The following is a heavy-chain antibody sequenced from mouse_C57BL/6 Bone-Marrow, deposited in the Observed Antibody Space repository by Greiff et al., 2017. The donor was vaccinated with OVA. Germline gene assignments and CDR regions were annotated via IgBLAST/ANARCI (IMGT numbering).Heavy chain of an antibody. Sequence: QVQLKQPGAELVMPGASVKLSCKASGYTFTSYWMHWVKQRPGQGLEWIGEIDPSDSDTNYNQKFKGKSTLTVDKSSSTAYMQLSSLTSEDSAVYYVAREEGDSSGYWFAYWGQGTLVTVSA. CDR3: AREEGDSSGYWFAY. D-gene: IGHD3-2*02. J-gene: IGHJ3*01. CDR1: GYTFTSYW. V-gene: IGHV1-69*01. CDR2: IDPSDSDT.